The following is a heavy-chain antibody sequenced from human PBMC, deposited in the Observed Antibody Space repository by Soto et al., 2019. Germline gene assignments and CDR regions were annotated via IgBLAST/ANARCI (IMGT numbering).Heavy chain of an antibody. J-gene: IGHJ4*02. Sequence: SETLSLTCTVSGGSMSRYYWSGSRQPPGEGLEWIGYIYYSGSTNYNPSLKSRVTISVDTSKNQFSLKLSSVTAADTAVYYCARVDYYGSGSYISFDYWGQGTLVTVSS. D-gene: IGHD3-10*01. CDR2: IYYSGST. V-gene: IGHV4-59*01. CDR3: ARVDYYGSGSYISFDY. CDR1: GGSMSRYY.